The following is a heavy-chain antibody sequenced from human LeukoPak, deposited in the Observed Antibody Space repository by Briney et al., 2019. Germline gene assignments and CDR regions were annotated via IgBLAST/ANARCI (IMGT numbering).Heavy chain of an antibody. V-gene: IGHV3-72*01. CDR3: ARVSLAVAGSSKGYYFDY. CDR1: GFTFSDHY. Sequence: GGSLRLSCAASGFTFSDHYMDWVRQAPGKGLEWVGRTRNKANSYTTEYAASVKGRFTISRDDSKNSLYLQMNSLKSEDTAMYYCARVSLAVAGSSKGYYFDYWGQGILVTVSS. D-gene: IGHD6-19*01. J-gene: IGHJ4*02. CDR2: TRNKANSYTT.